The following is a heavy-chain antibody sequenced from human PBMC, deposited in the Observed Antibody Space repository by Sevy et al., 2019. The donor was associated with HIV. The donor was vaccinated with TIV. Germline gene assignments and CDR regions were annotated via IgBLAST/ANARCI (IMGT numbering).Heavy chain of an antibody. CDR2: IRYDGSNK. D-gene: IGHD5-18*01. J-gene: IGHJ6*02. V-gene: IGHV3-33*01. CDR3: AREKVDTSMIFVEYYGMDV. Sequence: GGSLRLSCAASGFSFSSYDMHWVRQAPGMGLEWVAVIRYDGSNKHYGDSVKGRFTISRDNSKNALYLQMSGLRAEDTAVYYCAREKVDTSMIFVEYYGMDVWGQGTTVTVSS. CDR1: GFSFSSYD.